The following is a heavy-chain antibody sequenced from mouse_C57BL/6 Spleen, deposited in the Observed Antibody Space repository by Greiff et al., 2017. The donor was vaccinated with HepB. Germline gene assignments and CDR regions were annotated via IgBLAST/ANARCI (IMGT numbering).Heavy chain of an antibody. CDR3: ASSGYETWFAY. CDR2: IYPGDGDT. Sequence: HVQLQESGAELVKPGASVKISCKASGYAFSSYWMNWVKQRPGKGLEWIGQIYPGDGDTNYNGKFKGKATLTADKSSSTAYMQLSSLTSEDSAVYFCASSGYETWFAYWGQGTLVTVSA. V-gene: IGHV1-80*01. D-gene: IGHD3-2*02. J-gene: IGHJ3*01. CDR1: GYAFSSYW.